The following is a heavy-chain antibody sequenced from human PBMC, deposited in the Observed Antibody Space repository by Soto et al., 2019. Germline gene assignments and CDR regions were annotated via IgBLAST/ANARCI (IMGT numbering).Heavy chain of an antibody. V-gene: IGHV1-3*01. D-gene: IGHD2-21*02. CDR2: INPGNADT. Sequence: QVPLVQSGAEVKKPGASVKVSCKASGDTFTDYAIHWVRQAPRQRLEWLAWINPGNADTQYSQKFQGRVTLTRDTSATTAYMELSSLRSEDTSVYFCAGGVVATAATFDYWGQGTLVTVSS. J-gene: IGHJ4*02. CDR3: AGGVVATAATFDY. CDR1: GDTFTDYA.